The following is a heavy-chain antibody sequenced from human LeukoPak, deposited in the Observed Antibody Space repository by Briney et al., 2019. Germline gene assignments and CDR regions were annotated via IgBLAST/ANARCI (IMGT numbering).Heavy chain of an antibody. CDR2: IWYDGSNK. CDR1: GFTFSSYG. V-gene: IGHV3-33*01. J-gene: IGHJ4*02. Sequence: GGSLRLSCAASGFTFSSYGMPWVRQAPGKGLEWVAVIWYDGSNKYYADSVKGRFTISRDNSKNTLYLQVNSLRAEDTAVYYCARESLSSREQWLTRGYFDYWGQGTLVTVSS. CDR3: ARESLSSREQWLTRGYFDY. D-gene: IGHD6-19*01.